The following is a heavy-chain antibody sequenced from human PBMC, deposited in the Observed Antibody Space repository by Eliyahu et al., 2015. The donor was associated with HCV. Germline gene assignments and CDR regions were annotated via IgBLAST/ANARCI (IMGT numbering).Heavy chain of an antibody. CDR3: ASGHSSGWYSFDP. V-gene: IGHV1-69*02. CDR1: GGTFSSYT. Sequence: EVKKPGSSVKVSCKASGGTFSSYTISWVRQAPGQGLEWMGRIIPILGIANYAQKFQGRVTITADKSTSTAYMELSSLRSEDTAVYYCASGHSSGWYSFDPWGQGTLVTVSS. CDR2: IIPILGIA. J-gene: IGHJ5*02. D-gene: IGHD6-19*01.